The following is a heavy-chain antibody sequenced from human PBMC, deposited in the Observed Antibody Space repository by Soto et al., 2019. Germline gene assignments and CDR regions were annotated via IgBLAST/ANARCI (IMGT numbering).Heavy chain of an antibody. CDR2: IWYDGSNK. D-gene: IGHD6-19*01. CDR3: ARDVRQWLENAFYI. Sequence: QVQLVESGGGVVQPGRSLRLSCAASGFTFSSYGMHWVSQAPGKGLEWVAVIWYDGSNKYYADSVKGRFTISRDNSKNTLYLQMNSLRAEDTAVYYCARDVRQWLENAFYIWGQGTMVTVSS. V-gene: IGHV3-33*01. CDR1: GFTFSSYG. J-gene: IGHJ3*02.